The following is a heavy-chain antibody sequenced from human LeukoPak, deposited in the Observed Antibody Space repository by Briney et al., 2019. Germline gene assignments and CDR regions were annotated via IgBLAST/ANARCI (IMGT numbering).Heavy chain of an antibody. D-gene: IGHD4-17*01. V-gene: IGHV1-2*02. CDR2: INHNSGGT. CDR1: GYTFTAHY. CDR3: ARGTDYGDYGGTWFYYYYMDV. Sequence: AASVKVSCKASGYTFTAHYLHWVRQAPGQGLEWMAWINHNSGGTKYAEKFQGRVTVTRDTSTSTAYMELSRLRSDDTTVYYCARGTDYGDYGGTWFYYYYMDVWGEGTTVTVSS. J-gene: IGHJ6*03.